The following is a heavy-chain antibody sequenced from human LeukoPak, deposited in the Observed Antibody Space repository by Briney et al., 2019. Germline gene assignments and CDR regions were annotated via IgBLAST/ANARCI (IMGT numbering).Heavy chain of an antibody. CDR1: GGSFSGYY. CDR2: INHSGST. D-gene: IGHD3-22*01. V-gene: IGHV4-34*01. CDR3: ATLYDSSGYYYPYYYYGMDV. Sequence: PSETLSLTCAVYGGSFSGYYWSWIRQPPGKGLEWIGEINHSGSTNYNPSLKSRVTISVDTSKNQFSLKLSSVTAADTAVYYCATLYDSSGYYYPYYYYGMDVWGQGTTVTVSS. J-gene: IGHJ6*02.